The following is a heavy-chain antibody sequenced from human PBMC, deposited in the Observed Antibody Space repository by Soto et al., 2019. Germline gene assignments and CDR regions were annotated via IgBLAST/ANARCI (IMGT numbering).Heavy chain of an antibody. CDR1: GYTFTSYG. CDR2: ISAYNGNT. V-gene: IGHV1-18*01. J-gene: IGHJ5*02. D-gene: IGHD6-6*01. Sequence: ASVKVSCKXSGYTFTSYGISWVRQAPGQGLEWMGWISAYNGNTNYAQKLQGRVTMTTDTSTSTAYMELRSLRSDDTAVYYCARALASWNWFDPWGQGTLVTVSS. CDR3: ARALASWNWFDP.